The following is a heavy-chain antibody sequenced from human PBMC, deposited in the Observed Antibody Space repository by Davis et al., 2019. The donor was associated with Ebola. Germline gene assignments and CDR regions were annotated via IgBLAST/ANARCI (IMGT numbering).Heavy chain of an antibody. J-gene: IGHJ6*03. CDR1: GFNFTNYG. CDR2: IYGGGST. CDR3: ARADPYYYYMDV. Sequence: GGSLRLSCAASGFNFTNYGMSWVRQAPGKGLEWVSTIYGGGSTYYADSVKGRCTISRDKSKNTLYLQMNSLRGEDTAVYYCARADPYYYYMDVWGKGTTVTVSS. V-gene: IGHV3-53*01.